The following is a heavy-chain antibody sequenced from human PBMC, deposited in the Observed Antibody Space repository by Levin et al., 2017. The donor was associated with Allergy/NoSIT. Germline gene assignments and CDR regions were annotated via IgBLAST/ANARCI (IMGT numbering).Heavy chain of an antibody. D-gene: IGHD3-10*01. V-gene: IGHV4-34*01. CDR2: INHSGST. Sequence: SETLSLTCAVYGGSFSGYYWSWIRQPPGKGLEWIGEINHSGSTNYNPSLKSRVTISGDTSKNHFFLKMSSVTAADTAVYLCARGWRTYYYGSGSQYNWLDPWGQGTLVTVSS. CDR1: GGSFSGYY. J-gene: IGHJ5*02. CDR3: ARGWRTYYYGSGSQYNWLDP.